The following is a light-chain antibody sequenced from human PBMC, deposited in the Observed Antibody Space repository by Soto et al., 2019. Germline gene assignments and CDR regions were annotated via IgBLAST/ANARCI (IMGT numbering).Light chain of an antibody. J-gene: IGLJ1*01. Sequence: QSVLTQPPSASGTPGQRVTISCSGSSSNIGSNTVNWYQQLPGTAPKLLIYSNNQRPSGVPDRFSGSKSGTSASLAISGLQPEDEADYYCAAWDDSRNYVFGTGTKLTVL. CDR3: AAWDDSRNYV. CDR2: SNN. V-gene: IGLV1-44*01. CDR1: SSNIGSNT.